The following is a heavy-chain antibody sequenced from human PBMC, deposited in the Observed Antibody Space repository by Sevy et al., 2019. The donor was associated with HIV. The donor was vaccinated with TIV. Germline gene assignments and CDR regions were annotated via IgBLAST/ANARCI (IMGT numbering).Heavy chain of an antibody. CDR3: ARGGGDGYKGYYYYGMDV. D-gene: IGHD3-16*01. Sequence: SETLSLTCTVSGGSISSYYWSWIRQPPGKGLEWIGYIYYSGSTNYNPSLKSRVTISVDTSKNQFSLKLSSVTAAETAVYYCARGGGDGYKGYYYYGMDVWGQGTTVTVSS. CDR1: GGSISSYY. J-gene: IGHJ6*02. CDR2: IYYSGST. V-gene: IGHV4-59*01.